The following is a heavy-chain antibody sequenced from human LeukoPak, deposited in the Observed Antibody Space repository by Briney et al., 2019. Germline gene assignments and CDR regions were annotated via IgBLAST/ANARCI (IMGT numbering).Heavy chain of an antibody. CDR1: GLTFSSHW. CDR2: ISYDGSNK. V-gene: IGHV3-30*18. CDR3: AKSPPPGGSRYYFDY. D-gene: IGHD3-10*01. Sequence: PGGSLRLSCAASGLTFSSHWMHWVRQAPGKGLEWAAVISYDGSNKYYADSVKGRSTISRDNSKNTLYLQMNSLRAEDTAVYYCAKSPPPGGSRYYFDYWGQGTLVTVSS. J-gene: IGHJ4*02.